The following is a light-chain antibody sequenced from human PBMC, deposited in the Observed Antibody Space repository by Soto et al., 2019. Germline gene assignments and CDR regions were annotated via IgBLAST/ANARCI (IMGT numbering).Light chain of an antibody. Sequence: DLQMTQSPSSLSASLGDRVTITFRASQSITRFLNWYQQKPGKAPKLLIYAASSLQSGVPSRFSGSGSGTHFTLTISSLQPEDFATYYCQQNYSPPPITFGQGTRLEIK. CDR3: QQNYSPPPIT. V-gene: IGKV1-39*01. J-gene: IGKJ5*01. CDR1: QSITRF. CDR2: AAS.